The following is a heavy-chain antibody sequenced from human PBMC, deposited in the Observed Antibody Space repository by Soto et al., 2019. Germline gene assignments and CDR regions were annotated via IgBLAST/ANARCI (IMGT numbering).Heavy chain of an antibody. Sequence: PGGSLRLSCAASGFTFSSYAMHWVRQAPGKGLERVAVISYDGSNKYYADSVKGRFTISRDNSKNTLYLQMNSLRAEDTAVYYCARDGWGSGIDYWGQGTLVTVSS. CDR1: GFTFSSYA. CDR2: ISYDGSNK. V-gene: IGHV3-30-3*01. CDR3: ARDGWGSGIDY. D-gene: IGHD3-10*01. J-gene: IGHJ4*02.